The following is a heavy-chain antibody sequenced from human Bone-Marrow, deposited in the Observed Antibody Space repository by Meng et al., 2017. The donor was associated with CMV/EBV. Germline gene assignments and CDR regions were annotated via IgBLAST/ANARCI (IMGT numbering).Heavy chain of an antibody. CDR1: GFTFSGSA. CDR3: ARDTSGTPDYDFWSGFWGYYGMDV. D-gene: IGHD3-3*01. V-gene: IGHV3-21*01. Sequence: GESLKISCAASGFTFSGSAMHWVRQAPGKGLEWVSSISSSSSYIYYADSVKGRFTISRDNAKNSLYLQMNSLRAEDTAVYYCARDTSGTPDYDFWSGFWGYYGMDVWGQGTTVTVSS. J-gene: IGHJ6*02. CDR2: ISSSSSYI.